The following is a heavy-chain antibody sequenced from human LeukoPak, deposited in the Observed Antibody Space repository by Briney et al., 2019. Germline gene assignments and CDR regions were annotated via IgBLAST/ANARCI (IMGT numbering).Heavy chain of an antibody. CDR1: GGSITNYY. Sequence: SETLSLTCTVSGGSITNYYWSWIRQPPGKGLEWVGNIYHSGSTNYNPSLKSRVTISLETSKNQFSLKLTSVTAADTAVYYCARLPDSSGWYFDYWGQGTLVTVSS. J-gene: IGHJ4*02. V-gene: IGHV4-59*01. CDR3: ARLPDSSGWYFDY. CDR2: IYHSGST. D-gene: IGHD6-19*01.